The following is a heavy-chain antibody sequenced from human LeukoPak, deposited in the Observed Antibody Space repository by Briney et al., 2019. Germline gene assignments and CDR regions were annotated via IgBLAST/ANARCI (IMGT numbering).Heavy chain of an antibody. D-gene: IGHD1-26*01. CDR1: GFAFSSYG. CDR3: AKATGATVYNASDI. CDR2: ISYDGTNK. J-gene: IGHJ3*02. V-gene: IGHV3-30*19. Sequence: GGSLRLSCAASGFAFSSYGIHWVRQVPGKGLERVSFISYDGTNKYYTDSVKGRFTISRDNAKNTLYLQMNSLRAEDTAVYYCAKATGATVYNASDIWGQGTMVTVSS.